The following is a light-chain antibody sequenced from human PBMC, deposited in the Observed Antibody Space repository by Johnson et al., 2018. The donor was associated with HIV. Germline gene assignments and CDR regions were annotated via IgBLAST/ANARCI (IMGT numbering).Light chain of an antibody. J-gene: IGLJ1*01. CDR2: ENN. CDR1: SSNIGNNY. CDR3: GTWGGV. V-gene: IGLV1-51*02. Sequence: QSVLTQPPSVSAAPGQKVTSSCSGSSSNIGNNYVSWYRQLPGTAPKVLIYENNKRPSGIPDRFSGSKSDTSATLAITGLQTGDEAEYYCGTWGGVFGTGTKVTVL.